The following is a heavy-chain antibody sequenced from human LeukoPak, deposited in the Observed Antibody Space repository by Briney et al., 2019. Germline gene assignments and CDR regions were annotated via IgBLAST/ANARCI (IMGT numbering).Heavy chain of an antibody. D-gene: IGHD3-10*01. CDR2: INGRSSVI. Sequence: GGSLRLSCAASGFSFSTYSMSWVRQAPGKGLEWISYINGRSSVIYYVDSVKGRFTISRDNDKTSMYLQMTSLRVDDTAVYYCAKTGGYSGGMDVGGRGTTVTVS. CDR3: AKTGGYSGGMDV. CDR1: GFSFSTYS. V-gene: IGHV3-48*01. J-gene: IGHJ6*02.